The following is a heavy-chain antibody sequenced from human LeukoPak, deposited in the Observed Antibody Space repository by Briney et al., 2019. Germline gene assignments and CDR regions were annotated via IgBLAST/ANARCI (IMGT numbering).Heavy chain of an antibody. Sequence: SLRLSCAASGFTFDDYAMHWVRQAPGKGLEWVSGISWNSGSIGYADSVKGRFTISRDNAKNSLYLQMNSLRLEDTALYYCAKDSIGSYYSYYFDYWGQGTLVTVSS. J-gene: IGHJ4*02. V-gene: IGHV3-9*01. CDR1: GFTFDDYA. D-gene: IGHD3-10*01. CDR2: ISWNSGSI. CDR3: AKDSIGSYYSYYFDY.